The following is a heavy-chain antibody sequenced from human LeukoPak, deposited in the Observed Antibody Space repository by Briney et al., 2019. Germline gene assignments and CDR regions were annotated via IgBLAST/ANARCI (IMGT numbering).Heavy chain of an antibody. CDR3: ATEWSIAARPDYY. V-gene: IGHV3-11*04. CDR2: ISSSGSTI. Sequence: GGSLRLSRAASGFTFSDYYMSWIRQAPGKGLEWVSYISSSGSTIYYADSVKGRFTISRDNAKNSLYLQMNSLRAEDTAVYYCATEWSIAARPDYYWGQGTLVTVSS. CDR1: GFTFSDYY. J-gene: IGHJ4*02. D-gene: IGHD6-6*01.